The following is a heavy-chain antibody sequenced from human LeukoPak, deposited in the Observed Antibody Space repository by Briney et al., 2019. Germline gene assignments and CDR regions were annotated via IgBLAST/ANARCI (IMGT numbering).Heavy chain of an antibody. V-gene: IGHV3-21*01. CDR1: GFTFSSYS. J-gene: IGHJ4*02. Sequence: GGSLRLSCAASGFTFSSYSMNWVRQAPGKGLEWVSSISSSSSYICYADSVKGRFTISRDNAKNSLYLQMNSLRAEDTAVYYCARGRRSSSSLFFDYWGQGTLVTVSS. D-gene: IGHD6-6*01. CDR2: ISSSSSYI. CDR3: ARGRRSSSSLFFDY.